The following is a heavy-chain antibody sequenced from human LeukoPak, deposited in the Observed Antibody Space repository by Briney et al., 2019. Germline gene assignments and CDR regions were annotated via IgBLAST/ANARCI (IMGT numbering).Heavy chain of an antibody. J-gene: IGHJ1*01. V-gene: IGHV4-34*01. D-gene: IGHD4-11*01. CDR3: ATTIVTTYIEKFQH. CDR1: GGSFSGYY. Sequence: SETLSLTCAVYGGSFSGYYWSWIRQPPGKGLEWIGEINHSGSTNYNPSLKSRATISVDTSKNQFSLRLRSVTAADTATYYCATTIVTTYIEKFQHWGRGAQVTVSS. CDR2: INHSGST.